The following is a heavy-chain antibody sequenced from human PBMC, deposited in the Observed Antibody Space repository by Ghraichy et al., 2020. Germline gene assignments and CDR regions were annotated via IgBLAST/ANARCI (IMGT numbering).Heavy chain of an antibody. D-gene: IGHD3-22*01. CDR2: VYTSGST. CDR3: ARAVTMIVVDELWFDP. Sequence: SETLSLTCTVSGGSISSGSYYWSWIRQPAGKGLEWIGRVYTSGSTNYNPSLKSRVTISVDTSKNQFSLKLSSVTAADTAVYYCARAVTMIVVDELWFDPWGQGTLVTVSS. J-gene: IGHJ5*02. CDR1: GGSISSGSYY. V-gene: IGHV4-61*02.